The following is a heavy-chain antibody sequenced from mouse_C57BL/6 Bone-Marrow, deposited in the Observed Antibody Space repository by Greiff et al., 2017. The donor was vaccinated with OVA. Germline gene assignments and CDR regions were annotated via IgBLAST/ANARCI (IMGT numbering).Heavy chain of an antibody. CDR3: ARRIYYDYDDAMDY. J-gene: IGHJ4*01. CDR1: GFTFSDYG. Sequence: EVQVVESGGGLVQPGGSLKLSCAASGFTFSDYGMAWVRQAPRKGPEWVAFISNLAYSIYYADTVTGRFTISRENAKNTLYLEMSSLRSEDTAMYYCARRIYYDYDDAMDYWGQGTSVTVSS. V-gene: IGHV5-15*01. CDR2: ISNLAYSI. D-gene: IGHD2-4*01.